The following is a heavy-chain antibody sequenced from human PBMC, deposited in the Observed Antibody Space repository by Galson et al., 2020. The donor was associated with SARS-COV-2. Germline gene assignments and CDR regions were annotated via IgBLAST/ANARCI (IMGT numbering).Heavy chain of an antibody. Sequence: GGSLRLSCAASGFTFSSYAMHWVRQAPGKGLEWVADITHDGSNKYYADSVKGRFTISRDNSKNTLYLQMNSLRAEDTAVYYCARGPRFTMIVVDPLYYFDYWGQGTLVTVSS. CDR3: ARGPRFTMIVVDPLYYFDY. CDR1: GFTFSSYA. J-gene: IGHJ4*02. D-gene: IGHD3-22*01. V-gene: IGHV3-30-3*01. CDR2: ITHDGSNK.